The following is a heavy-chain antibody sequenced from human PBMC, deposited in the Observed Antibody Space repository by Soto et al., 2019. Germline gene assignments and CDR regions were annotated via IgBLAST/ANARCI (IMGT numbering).Heavy chain of an antibody. CDR3: ARGDYGMDV. J-gene: IGHJ6*02. Sequence: QVQLVQSGAEVKKPGSSVKVSCKASGGTFSSYAISWVRQAPGQGLEWMGGIIPIFGTANYAQKVQGRVTITAGESTSQADMELSSLRSEDTAVYYCARGDYGMDVWGQGTTVTVSS. CDR1: GGTFSSYA. V-gene: IGHV1-69*12. CDR2: IIPIFGTA.